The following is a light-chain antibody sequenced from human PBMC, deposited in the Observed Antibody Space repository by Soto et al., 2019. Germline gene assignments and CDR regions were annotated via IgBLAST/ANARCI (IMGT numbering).Light chain of an antibody. CDR1: QNINNY. CDR2: DAS. V-gene: IGKV1-33*01. J-gene: IGKJ5*01. CDR3: QQYENIPT. Sequence: DIQFTQSPSSRYASVGDRVTITCQASQNINNYLNWYQQKPGRAPKLLIYDASNSEAGVPSRFRGSGSGTDFTFTISRMQPEDIATGYCQQYENIPTFGQGTRLEIK.